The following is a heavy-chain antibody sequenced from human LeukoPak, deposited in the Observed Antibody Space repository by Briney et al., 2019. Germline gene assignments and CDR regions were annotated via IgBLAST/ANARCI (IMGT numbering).Heavy chain of an antibody. Sequence: GGSLRLSCAASGFTFSSYGMHWVRQAPGKGLEWVAVIWYDGSNKYYADSVKGRFTISRDNSKNTLYLQMNSLRAEDTAVYYCARPTTVGSLFDYWGQGTLVTVSS. V-gene: IGHV3-33*01. CDR3: ARPTTVGSLFDY. CDR2: IWYDGSNK. CDR1: GFTFSSYG. J-gene: IGHJ4*02. D-gene: IGHD4-17*01.